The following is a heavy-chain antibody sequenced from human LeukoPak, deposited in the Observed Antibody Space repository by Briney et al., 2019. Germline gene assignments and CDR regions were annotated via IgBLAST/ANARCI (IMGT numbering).Heavy chain of an antibody. D-gene: IGHD2-2*01. Sequence: GASVKVSCKASGYSFFSFGISWVRQAPGQGLEWMGWISGYNGDTNYAQKFQGRVTMTRDTSISTAYMELSRLRSDDTAVYYCARAGGCSSTSCYANWFDPWGQGTLVTVSS. CDR1: GYSFFSFG. V-gene: IGHV1-18*01. J-gene: IGHJ5*02. CDR3: ARAGGCSSTSCYANWFDP. CDR2: ISGYNGDT.